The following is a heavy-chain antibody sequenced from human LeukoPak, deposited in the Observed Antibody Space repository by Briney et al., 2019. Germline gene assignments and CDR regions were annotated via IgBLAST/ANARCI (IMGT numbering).Heavy chain of an antibody. CDR1: GGTFSSYA. Sequence: SVKVSCKASGGTFSSYAISWVRQAPGQGLEWMGRIIPIFGTANYAQKFQGRVTITTDESTSTAYMELSSLRSEDTAVYYCARDHCSGGSCYSSYFGYWGQGTLVTVSS. J-gene: IGHJ4*02. D-gene: IGHD2-15*01. CDR3: ARDHCSGGSCYSSYFGY. V-gene: IGHV1-69*05. CDR2: IIPIFGTA.